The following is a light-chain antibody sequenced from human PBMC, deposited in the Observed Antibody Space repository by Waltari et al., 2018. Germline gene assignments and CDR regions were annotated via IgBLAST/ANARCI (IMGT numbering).Light chain of an antibody. V-gene: IGKV1-6*01. J-gene: IGKJ2*01. CDR3: LQDYNYPRT. CDR1: QGIRND. Sequence: AIQMTQSPSSLSASVGDRFTFTCRASQGIRNDLGWYQQKPGKAPKLLIYAASSLQSGVPSRFSGSGSGTDFTLTISSLQPEDFATYYCLQDYNYPRTFGQGTKLEIK. CDR2: AAS.